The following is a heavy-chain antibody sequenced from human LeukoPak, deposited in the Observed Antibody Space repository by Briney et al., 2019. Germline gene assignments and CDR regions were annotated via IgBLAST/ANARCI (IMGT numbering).Heavy chain of an antibody. V-gene: IGHV4-30-2*01. Sequence: PSETLSLTCAVSGGSISSGGYSWSWIRQPPGKGLKWIGYIYHSGSTYYNPSLKSRVTISVDRSKNQFSLKLSSVTAADTAVYYCARGMTDYYYYGMDVWGQGTTVTVSS. CDR1: GGSISSGGYS. J-gene: IGHJ6*02. CDR2: IYHSGST. CDR3: ARGMTDYYYYGMDV.